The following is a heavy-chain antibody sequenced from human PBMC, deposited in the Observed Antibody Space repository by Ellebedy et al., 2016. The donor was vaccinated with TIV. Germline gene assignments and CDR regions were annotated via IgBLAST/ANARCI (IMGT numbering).Heavy chain of an antibody. CDR1: GFTFSSYS. J-gene: IGHJ4*02. D-gene: IGHD3-10*02. V-gene: IGHV3-48*02. CDR2: ISSSSTI. Sequence: PGGSLRLSCAASGFTFSSYSMNWVRQAPGKGLEWVSYISSSSTIYYADSVKGRFTISRDNAKNSLYLQMNSLRDEDTAVYYCARGLTMYYFDYWGQGTLVTVSS. CDR3: ARGLTMYYFDY.